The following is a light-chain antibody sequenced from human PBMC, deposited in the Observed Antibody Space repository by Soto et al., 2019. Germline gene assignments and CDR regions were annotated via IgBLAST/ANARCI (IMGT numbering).Light chain of an antibody. V-gene: IGLV1-47*01. CDR3: CSYGGGNNFYV. J-gene: IGLJ1*01. Sequence: QSVLTQTPSASGTPGQRVTISCSGSSSNIGSNFVYWYQHLPGTAPKLLIYRNILRDSGVPDRFSASKSGTSASLAIGGLRSEDEGDYYCCSYGGGNNFYVFGTGTKVTVL. CDR1: SSNIGSNF. CDR2: RNI.